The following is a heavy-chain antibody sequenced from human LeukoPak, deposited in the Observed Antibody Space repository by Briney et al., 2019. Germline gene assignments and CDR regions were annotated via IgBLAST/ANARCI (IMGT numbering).Heavy chain of an antibody. V-gene: IGHV3-74*03. J-gene: IGHJ4*02. Sequence: HPGGSLRLSCAASGFTFSSALMHWVRQAPGTGLVWVSRITDDATTTYADSVKGRFTISRDNAKNILYLQMNSLRAEDTAVYYCVRDRVGPDYWGQGTLVTVSS. CDR1: GFTFSSAL. CDR3: VRDRVGPDY. CDR2: ITDDATT. D-gene: IGHD1-26*01.